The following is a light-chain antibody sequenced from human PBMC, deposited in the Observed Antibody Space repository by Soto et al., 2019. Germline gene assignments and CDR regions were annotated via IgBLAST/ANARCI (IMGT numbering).Light chain of an antibody. CDR3: QQYYDWPIT. Sequence: EIVLTQSPATLSVSPGERATLSCRASQSISTLLAWYQQNPGQAPRLLIYSASTRATGIPARFSGSGSGADFTLTISGLQSEDFAVYYCQQYYDWPITFGQGTRLEIK. CDR2: SAS. V-gene: IGKV3-15*01. J-gene: IGKJ5*01. CDR1: QSISTL.